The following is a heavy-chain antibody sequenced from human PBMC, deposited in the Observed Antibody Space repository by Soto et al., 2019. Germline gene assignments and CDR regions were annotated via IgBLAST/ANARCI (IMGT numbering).Heavy chain of an antibody. D-gene: IGHD3-22*01. J-gene: IGHJ4*02. CDR1: GGTFSSYA. CDR2: IIPIFGTA. V-gene: IGHV1-69*13. Sequence: SVKVSCKASGGTFSSYAISWVRQAPGQGLEWMGGIIPIFGTANYAQKFQGRVTITADESTSTAYMELSSLRSEDTAVYYCASYDSSGYYSYYFDHWGQGTLVTVSS. CDR3: ASYDSSGYYSYYFDH.